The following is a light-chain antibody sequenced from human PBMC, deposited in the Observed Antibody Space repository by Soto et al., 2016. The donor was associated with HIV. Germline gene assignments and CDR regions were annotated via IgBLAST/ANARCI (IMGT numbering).Light chain of an antibody. Sequence: DVVMTQSPLSLPVTLGQPASISCRSSQSLVHSNGNTYLTWFQQRPGQSPRRLIYEASKRDSGVPDRFSGSGSGTDFTLEISRVEAEDVGVYYCMQSIQLPITFGQGTRLEIK. CDR2: EAS. J-gene: IGKJ5*01. CDR1: QSLVHSNGNTY. V-gene: IGKV2-30*02. CDR3: MQSIQLPIT.